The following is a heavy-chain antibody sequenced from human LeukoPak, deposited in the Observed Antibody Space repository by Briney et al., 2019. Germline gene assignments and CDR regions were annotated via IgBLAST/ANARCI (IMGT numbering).Heavy chain of an antibody. J-gene: IGHJ4*02. V-gene: IGHV4-31*03. D-gene: IGHD6-19*01. CDR3: ARSGPHGGWYYFDY. Sequence: PSQTLSLTCTVSGDSISSGGYYWSWIRHHPGKGLEWIGYTYYGGSTYCTPTLESRVSISIDTSAYQFSLKLSSVTAADTAVYYCARSGPHGGWYYFDYWGQGTLVTVSS. CDR1: GDSISSGGYY. CDR2: TYYGGST.